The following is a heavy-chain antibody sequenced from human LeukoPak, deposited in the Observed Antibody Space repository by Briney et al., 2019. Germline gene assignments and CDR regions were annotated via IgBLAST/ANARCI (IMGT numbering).Heavy chain of an antibody. CDR1: GGSISSGGYS. J-gene: IGHJ4*02. CDR3: ARDYYDSSGYGVGSYFDY. Sequence: PSGTLSLTCAVSGGSISSGGYSWSWIRQPPGKGLEWIGYIYHSGSTYYNPSLKSRVTISVDRSKNQFSLKLSSVTAADTAVYYCARDYYDSSGYGVGSYFDYWGQGTLVTVSS. V-gene: IGHV4-30-2*01. D-gene: IGHD3-22*01. CDR2: IYHSGST.